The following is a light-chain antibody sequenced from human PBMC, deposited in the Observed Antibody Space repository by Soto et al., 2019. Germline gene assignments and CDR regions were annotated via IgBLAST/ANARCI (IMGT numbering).Light chain of an antibody. Sequence: EIVLTQSPGTLSLSPGERATLSCRASQSVSSSYLAWYQQTPGQAPRRLIYGASSRATGIADRFSGSGSGTDFTLTISRLEPEDFAVYYCHQYDSSPLTFGGGTKVEIK. CDR2: GAS. J-gene: IGKJ4*01. CDR1: QSVSSSY. CDR3: HQYDSSPLT. V-gene: IGKV3-20*01.